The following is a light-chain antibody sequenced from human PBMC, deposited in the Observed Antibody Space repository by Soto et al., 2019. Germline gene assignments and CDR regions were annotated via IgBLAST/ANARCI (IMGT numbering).Light chain of an antibody. CDR3: LQHNSYPLT. J-gene: IGKJ4*01. V-gene: IGKV1-17*01. CDR2: DAS. Sequence: DIQMTQSPSSLSASVGDRFTITCQASQDISNYLNWYQQKPGKAPKLLVYDASTLQSGVPSRFSGSGSGTDFTLTISSLQPEDFATYYCLQHNSYPLTFGGGTKVDIK. CDR1: QDISNY.